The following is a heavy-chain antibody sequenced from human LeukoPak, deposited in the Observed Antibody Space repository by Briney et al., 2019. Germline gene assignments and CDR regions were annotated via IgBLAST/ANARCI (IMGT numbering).Heavy chain of an antibody. V-gene: IGHV3-23*01. D-gene: IGHD6-25*01. CDR2: ISGSGGST. CDR1: GFTFSSYA. J-gene: IGHJ4*02. Sequence: GGSLRLSCAASGFTFSSYAMSWVRQAPGKGLERVSGISGSGGSTYYADSVKGRFTISRDNSKNTLYLQMNSPRAEDTAVYYCAKDQRGPLFDYWGQGTLVTVSS. CDR3: AKDQRGPLFDY.